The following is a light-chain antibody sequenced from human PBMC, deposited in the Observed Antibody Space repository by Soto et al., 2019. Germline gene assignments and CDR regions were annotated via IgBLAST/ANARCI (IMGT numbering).Light chain of an antibody. V-gene: IGLV1-47*01. CDR1: SSNVGSND. J-gene: IGLJ3*02. Sequence: QSVLTQPPSPSGTPGQRVTIYCSGSSSNVGSNDVYWYQHVPGAAPNLLIYRNNRRPSGVPDRFSGSKSGSAVSLAISGLRSEDEADYYCASWDDTLSGPVFGGGTKLTVL. CDR2: RNN. CDR3: ASWDDTLSGPV.